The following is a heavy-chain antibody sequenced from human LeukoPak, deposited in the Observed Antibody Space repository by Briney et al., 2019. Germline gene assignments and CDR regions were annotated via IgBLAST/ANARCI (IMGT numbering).Heavy chain of an antibody. V-gene: IGHV4-59*11. CDR2: FYYPGST. CDR1: GGSISSHY. Sequence: SETLSFTCTVSGGSISSHYWSWIRQPPGKGLEWIGYFYYPGSTNYNPSLKSRVTISVDTSKNQFSLKLSSVTAADTAVYYCARVIGVVAAITHNWFDPWGQGTLVTVSS. D-gene: IGHD2-15*01. CDR3: ARVIGVVAAITHNWFDP. J-gene: IGHJ5*02.